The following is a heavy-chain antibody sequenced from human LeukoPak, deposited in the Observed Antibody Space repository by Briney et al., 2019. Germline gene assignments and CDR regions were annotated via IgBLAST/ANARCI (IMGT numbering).Heavy chain of an antibody. CDR3: AKDHLGVVNSYHYYMDV. J-gene: IGHJ6*03. CDR2: IRYDGSNK. D-gene: IGHD3-3*01. CDR1: GFTFSSYG. V-gene: IGHV3-30*02. Sequence: GGSLRLSCAASGFTFSSYGMHWVRQAPGKGLEWVAFIRYDGSNKYYADSVKGRFTISRDNSKNTLYLQMNSLRAEDTAVYYCAKDHLGVVNSYHYYMDVWGKGTTVTVSS.